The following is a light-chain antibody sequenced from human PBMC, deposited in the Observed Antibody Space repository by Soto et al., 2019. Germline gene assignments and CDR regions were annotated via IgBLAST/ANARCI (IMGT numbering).Light chain of an antibody. CDR2: EVS. Sequence: QSVLTQPSSLSGSPGQSITISCTGTISDVGGYNYVSWYQQHPGKAPKLMIYEVSNRPSGVSNRFSGSKSGNTASLTISGLQAEDEADYYCSSYTSSSTYNYVFGTGTKVTVL. J-gene: IGLJ1*01. CDR3: SSYTSSSTYNYV. CDR1: ISDVGGYNY. V-gene: IGLV2-14*01.